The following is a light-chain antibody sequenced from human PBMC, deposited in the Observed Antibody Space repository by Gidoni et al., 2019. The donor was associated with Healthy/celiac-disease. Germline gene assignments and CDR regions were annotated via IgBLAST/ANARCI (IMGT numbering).Light chain of an antibody. CDR2: KDS. CDR1: ALPKQY. J-gene: IGLJ3*02. CDR3: QSADSSGTHRV. V-gene: IGLV3-25*03. Sequence: SYELSQPPSVSVSPGQTARITCSGDALPKQYAYWYQQKPGQAPVLVIYKDSERTSGNPERFSGSSSGTTVTLTISGVQAEDEADYYCQSADSSGTHRVFGGGTKLTVL.